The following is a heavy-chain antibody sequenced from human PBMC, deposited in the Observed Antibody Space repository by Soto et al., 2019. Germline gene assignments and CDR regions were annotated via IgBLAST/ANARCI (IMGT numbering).Heavy chain of an antibody. V-gene: IGHV3-20*01. J-gene: IGHJ4*02. CDR2: INWNGGST. CDR1: GFTFDDYG. Sequence: EVQLVESGGGVVRPRGSLRLSCAASGFTFDDYGMSWVRQAPGKGLEWVSGINWNGGSTGYADSVKGRFTISRDNAKNSLYLQMNSLRAEDTALYHCARVTHSGYDHYFDYWGQGTLVTVSS. CDR3: ARVTHSGYDHYFDY. D-gene: IGHD5-12*01.